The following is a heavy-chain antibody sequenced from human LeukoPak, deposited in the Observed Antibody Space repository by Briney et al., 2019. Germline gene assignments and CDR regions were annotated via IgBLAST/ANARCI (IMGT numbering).Heavy chain of an antibody. V-gene: IGHV4-39*01. D-gene: IGHD6-19*01. CDR2: IYYSGST. CDR3: ARRIIIAVAGTGWFDP. Sequence: SETLSLTCTVSGGSISSSSYYWGWSRQPPGKGLEWIGSIYYSGSTYYNPSLKSRVTISVDTSKNQFSLKLSSVTAADTAVYYCARRIIIAVAGTGWFDPWGQGTLVTVSS. CDR1: GGSISSSSYY. J-gene: IGHJ5*02.